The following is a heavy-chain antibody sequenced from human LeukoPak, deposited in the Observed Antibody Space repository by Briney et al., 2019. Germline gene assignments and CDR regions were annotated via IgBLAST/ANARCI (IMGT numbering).Heavy chain of an antibody. J-gene: IGHJ4*02. CDR2: ISGSGIST. CDR1: GFTFSSYA. V-gene: IGHV3-23*01. Sequence: PGGSLRLSCAASGFTFSSYAMSWVRQAPGQGLEWVSAISGSGISTYYADSVKGRFTISRDSSKNTLYLQMNSLRAEDTAVYYCAKRPRAVAEAYFDYWGQGTLVTVSS. CDR3: AKRPRAVAEAYFDY. D-gene: IGHD6-19*01.